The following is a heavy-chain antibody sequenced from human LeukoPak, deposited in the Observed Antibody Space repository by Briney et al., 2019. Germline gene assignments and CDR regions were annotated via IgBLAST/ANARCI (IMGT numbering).Heavy chain of an antibody. V-gene: IGHV4-61*02. J-gene: IGHJ4*02. CDR1: GDSISSANFY. CDR3: ARDSRTARDSRTAVVGRGDY. Sequence: PSETLSLTCTVSGDSISSANFYWSWFRQPAGKGLEWIGRIYTSGSTNYNPSLKSRATISLDTSKSQFSLKLTSVTAADTAVYYCARDSRTARDSRTAVVGRGDYWGQGTLVTVSS. D-gene: IGHD1-26*01. CDR2: IYTSGST.